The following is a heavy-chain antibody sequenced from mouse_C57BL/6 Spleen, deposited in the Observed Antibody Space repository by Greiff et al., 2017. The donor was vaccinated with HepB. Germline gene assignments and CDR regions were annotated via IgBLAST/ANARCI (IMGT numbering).Heavy chain of an antibody. Sequence: VKLVESGPGLVQPSQSLSITCTVSGFSLTSYGVHWVRQSPGKGLEWLGVIWSGGSTDYNAAFISRLSISKDNSKSQVFFKMNSLQADDTAIYYCDRTDYDYDVHYAMDYWGQGTSVTVSS. J-gene: IGHJ4*01. D-gene: IGHD2-4*01. CDR3: DRTDYDYDVHYAMDY. V-gene: IGHV2-2*01. CDR2: IWSGGST. CDR1: GFSLTSYG.